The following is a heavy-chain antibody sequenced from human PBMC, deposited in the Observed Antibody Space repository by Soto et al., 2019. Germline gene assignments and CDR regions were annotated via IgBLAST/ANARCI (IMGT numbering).Heavy chain of an antibody. J-gene: IGHJ4*02. CDR3: AKEDTSSGSLDY. V-gene: IGHV3-23*01. Sequence: GSLRLSCAASGFPFGENAMSWVRQAPGKGLEWVSGISDSGATTYYADSVRGRFTIPRDTSKNTLYLQMKSLRAEDSASYYCAKEDTSSGSLDYWGQGALVTVSS. CDR1: GFPFGENA. CDR2: ISDSGATT. D-gene: IGHD6-19*01.